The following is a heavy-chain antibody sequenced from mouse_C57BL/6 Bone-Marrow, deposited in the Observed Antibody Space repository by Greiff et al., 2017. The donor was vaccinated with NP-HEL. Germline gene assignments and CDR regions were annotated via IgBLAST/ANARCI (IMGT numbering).Heavy chain of an antibody. CDR2: IDPENGDT. CDR1: GFNIKDDY. Sequence: EVQLQQSGAELVRPGASVKLSCTASGFNIKDDYMHWVKQRPEQGLEWIGWIDPENGDTEYASKFQGKATITADTSSNTAYLQLSSLTSEDTAVCYCTFAWFAYWGQGTLVTVSA. V-gene: IGHV14-4*01. J-gene: IGHJ3*01. CDR3: TFAWFAY.